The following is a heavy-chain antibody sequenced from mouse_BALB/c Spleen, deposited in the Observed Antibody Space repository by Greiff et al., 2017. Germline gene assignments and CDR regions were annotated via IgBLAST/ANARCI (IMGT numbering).Heavy chain of an antibody. CDR3: ARHWEDYAMDY. J-gene: IGHJ4*01. CDR2: INPGSGGT. V-gene: IGHV1-54*01. D-gene: IGHD4-1*01. CDR1: GYAFTNYL. Sequence: QVQLQQSGAELVRPGTSVKVSCKASGYAFTNYLIEWVKQRPGQGLEWIGVINPGSGGTNYNEKFKGKATLTADKSSSTAYMQLSSLTSDDSAVYFCARHWEDYAMDYWGQGTSVTVSS.